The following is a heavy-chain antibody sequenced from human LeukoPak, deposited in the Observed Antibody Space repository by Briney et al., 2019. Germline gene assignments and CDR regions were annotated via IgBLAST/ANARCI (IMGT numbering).Heavy chain of an antibody. D-gene: IGHD6-6*01. V-gene: IGHV4-59*11. Sequence: SETLSLTCTVSGGSISSHYWSWIRQPPGKGLEWIGYIYSSGNTNYSPSLKSRVTISVDTSKNQFSLKLSSVTAADTAVYFCARARPDPQHFYFYYMDVWGKGTTVTVSS. CDR2: IYSSGNT. CDR1: GGSISSHY. CDR3: ARARPDPQHFYFYYMDV. J-gene: IGHJ6*03.